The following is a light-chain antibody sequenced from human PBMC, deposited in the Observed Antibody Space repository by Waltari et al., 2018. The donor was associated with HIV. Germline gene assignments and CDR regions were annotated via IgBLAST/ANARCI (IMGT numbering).Light chain of an antibody. CDR2: GAS. CDR1: QSVSIN. V-gene: IGKV3-15*01. J-gene: IGKJ1*01. CDR3: QQYNKWPWT. Sequence: EIVMTQSPATLSVSPGERATLSCRASQSVSINLAWYQQKPGQAPRLLIQGASTRATGIPARFSGSGSGTEFTLTIGSLQSEDFAVYYCQQYNKWPWTFGQGTKVEIK.